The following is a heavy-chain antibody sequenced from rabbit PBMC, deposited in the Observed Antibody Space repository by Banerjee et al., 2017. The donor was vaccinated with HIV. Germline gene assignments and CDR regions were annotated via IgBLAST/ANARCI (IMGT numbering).Heavy chain of an antibody. J-gene: IGHJ6*01. V-gene: IGHV1S45*01. CDR3: AREDADYRHAKF. Sequence: QEQLEESGGDLVKPEGSLTLTYTASGFSFSSSYWICWVRQAPGKGLEWIACIHTSSSGSTYYASWAKGRFTISKTSSTTVTLQMTSLTAADTATYFCAREDADYRHAKFWGPGTLVTVS. CDR2: IHTSSSGST. D-gene: IGHD6-1*01. CDR1: GFSFSSSYW.